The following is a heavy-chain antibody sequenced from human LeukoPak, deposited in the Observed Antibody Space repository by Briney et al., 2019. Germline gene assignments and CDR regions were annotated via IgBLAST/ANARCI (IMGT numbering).Heavy chain of an antibody. V-gene: IGHV1-18*04. CDR3: ARDRIVVVPAARERGWFDP. CDR2: ISAYNGNT. D-gene: IGHD2-2*01. Sequence: ASVKVSCKASGYTFTSYGISWVRQAPGQGLEWMGWISAYNGNTNYAQKLQGRVTMTTDTSASTAYMELSSLRSEDTAVYYCARDRIVVVPAARERGWFDPWGQGTLVTVSS. CDR1: GYTFTSYG. J-gene: IGHJ5*02.